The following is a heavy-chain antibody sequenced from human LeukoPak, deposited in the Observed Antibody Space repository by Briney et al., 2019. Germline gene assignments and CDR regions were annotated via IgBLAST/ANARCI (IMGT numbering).Heavy chain of an antibody. CDR2: IYTSGST. D-gene: IGHD6-19*01. CDR1: GGSISSGSYY. CDR3: ARDQALGYGWPTVLAIDI. V-gene: IGHV4-61*02. Sequence: SETLPLTCTVSGGSISSGSYYWSWIRQPAGKGLEWIGRIYTSGSTNYNPSLKSRVTISVDTSKNQFSLNLSSVTAADSAVYYCARDQALGYGWPTVLAIDIWGQGTMVTVSS. J-gene: IGHJ3*02.